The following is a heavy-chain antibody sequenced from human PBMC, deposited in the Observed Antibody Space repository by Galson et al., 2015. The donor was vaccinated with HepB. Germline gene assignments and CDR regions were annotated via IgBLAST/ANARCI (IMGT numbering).Heavy chain of an antibody. V-gene: IGHV1-18*04. CDR3: AREYGSSWPHYYGLDA. Sequence: SVQFSCKASGYTFTSYGISWGRQAPGQGLEWMGWISTYYGNTNSAQRPQGRVTMTTDTSTSTAYMELRNLRSDDTAVYYCAREYGSSWPHYYGLDAWGQGTTVTVSS. CDR2: ISTYYGNT. CDR1: GYTFTSYG. J-gene: IGHJ6*02. D-gene: IGHD6-13*01.